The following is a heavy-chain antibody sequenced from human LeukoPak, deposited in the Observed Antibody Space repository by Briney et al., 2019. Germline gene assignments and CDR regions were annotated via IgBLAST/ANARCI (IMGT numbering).Heavy chain of an antibody. J-gene: IGHJ4*01. CDR1: GFTFRSYW. Sequence: PGGSLRLSCAASGFTFRSYWMHWLRQVPGKGLEWVSRSNTDGTSTKYADSVKGRFTISRDNAKNTLFLQMDSLRAEDTALYYCARVSEDYYAFDYWGHGTLVTVSS. V-gene: IGHV3-74*03. CDR3: ARVSEDYYAFDY. D-gene: IGHD3-3*01. CDR2: SNTDGTST.